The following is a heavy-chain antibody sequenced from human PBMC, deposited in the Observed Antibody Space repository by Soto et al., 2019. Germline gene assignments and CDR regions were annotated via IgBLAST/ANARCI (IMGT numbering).Heavy chain of an antibody. CDR1: GFTFSSYS. Sequence: PGGSLRLSCAASGFTFSSYSMNWVRQAPGKGLEWVSSISSSSSYIYYADSVKGRFTISRDNAKNSLYLQMSSLRAEDTAVYYCARLRGEDAFDIWGQGTMVTVS. CDR3: ARLRGEDAFDI. D-gene: IGHD3-10*01. J-gene: IGHJ3*02. CDR2: ISSSSSYI. V-gene: IGHV3-21*01.